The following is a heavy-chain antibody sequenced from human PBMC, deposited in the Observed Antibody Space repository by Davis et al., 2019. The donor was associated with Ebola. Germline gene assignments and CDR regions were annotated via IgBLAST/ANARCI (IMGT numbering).Heavy chain of an antibody. D-gene: IGHD4-11*01. CDR1: GFTFSSYS. V-gene: IGHV3-21*04. Sequence: GGSLRLSCAASGFTFSSYSMNWVRQAPGKGLEWVSSISSSSSYIYYADSVKGRFTISRDNSKNTLYLQMNSLRAEDTAVYYCAKPRGHYSNYLALDYWGQGTLVTVSS. CDR2: ISSSSSYI. J-gene: IGHJ4*02. CDR3: AKPRGHYSNYLALDY.